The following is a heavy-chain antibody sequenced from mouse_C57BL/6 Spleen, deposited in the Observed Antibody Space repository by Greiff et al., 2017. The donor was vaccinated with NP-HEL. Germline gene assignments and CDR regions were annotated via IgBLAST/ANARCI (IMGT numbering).Heavy chain of an antibody. D-gene: IGHD1-1*01. CDR2: IHPNSGST. J-gene: IGHJ4*01. CDR1: GYTFTSYW. V-gene: IGHV1-64*01. Sequence: QVQLQQPGAELVKPGASVKLSCKASGYTFTSYWMHWVKQRPGQGLEWIGMIHPNSGSTNYNEKFKSKATLTVDKSSSTAYMQLSSLTSEDSAVYYCARFDYYGSSYDAMDYWGQGTSVTVSS. CDR3: ARFDYYGSSYDAMDY.